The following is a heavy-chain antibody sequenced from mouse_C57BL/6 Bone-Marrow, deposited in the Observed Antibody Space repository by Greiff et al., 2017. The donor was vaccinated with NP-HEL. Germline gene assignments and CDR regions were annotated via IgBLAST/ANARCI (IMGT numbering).Heavy chain of an antibody. CDR1: GYTFTSYW. D-gene: IGHD2-4*01. V-gene: IGHV1-69*01. J-gene: IGHJ2*01. Sequence: QVQLQQPGAELVMPGASVKLSCKASGYTFTSYWMHWVKQRPGQGLEWIGEIDPSDSYTNYNQKFKGKSTLTVDKSSSTAYMQLSSLTSEDSAVYYCARRDYDYVDYWGQGTTLTVSS. CDR2: IDPSDSYT. CDR3: ARRDYDYVDY.